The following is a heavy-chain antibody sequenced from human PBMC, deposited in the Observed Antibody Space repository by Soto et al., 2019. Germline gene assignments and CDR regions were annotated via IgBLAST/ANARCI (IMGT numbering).Heavy chain of an antibody. CDR1: GYTFTVYY. CDR2: INPNSGGT. V-gene: IGHV1-2*02. J-gene: IGHJ4*02. Sequence: ASVKVSCKASGYTFTVYYMHWVRQAPGQGLEWMGWINPNSGGTNYAQKFQGRVTMTRDTSISTAYMELSRLRTDDTAVYYCARVLTTMVRGPSVDYWGQGTLVTVSS. CDR3: ARVLTTMVRGPSVDY. D-gene: IGHD3-10*01.